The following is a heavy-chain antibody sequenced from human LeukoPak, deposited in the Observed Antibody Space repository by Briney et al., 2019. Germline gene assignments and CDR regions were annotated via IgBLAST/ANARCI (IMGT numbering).Heavy chain of an antibody. CDR1: GFTFSGSA. J-gene: IGHJ3*02. CDR3: TRVSWDDAFDI. Sequence: PGGSLRLSCAASGFTFSGSAMHWVRQASGKGLEWVGRTRSKANSYATAYAASVKGRFTISRDDSKNTAYLQMNSLKTEDTAVYYCTRVSWDDAFDIWGQGTMVTVSS. D-gene: IGHD6-13*01. V-gene: IGHV3-73*01. CDR2: TRSKANSYAT.